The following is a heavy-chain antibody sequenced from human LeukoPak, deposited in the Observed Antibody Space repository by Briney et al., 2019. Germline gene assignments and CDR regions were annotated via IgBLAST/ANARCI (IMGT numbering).Heavy chain of an antibody. Sequence: PSETLSLTCTVSGGSFSSYYWSWIRQPPGKGLEWIGYIYYSGSTDYNPSLKSRVTISPDKSKNQFSLTLTSVTAADTAVYFCARAPLSGTYYTDAFDIWGQGTMVTVSS. CDR1: GGSFSSYY. CDR3: ARAPLSGTYYTDAFDI. J-gene: IGHJ3*02. V-gene: IGHV4-59*12. CDR2: IYYSGST. D-gene: IGHD1-26*01.